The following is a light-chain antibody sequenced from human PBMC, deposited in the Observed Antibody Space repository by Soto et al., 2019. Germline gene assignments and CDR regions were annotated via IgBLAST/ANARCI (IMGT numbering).Light chain of an antibody. CDR2: NND. CDR3: EAWDDGLKEV. J-gene: IGLJ1*01. CDR1: SSNLGRHT. Sequence: QSVLTQPPSASGTPGQRVTISCSGSSSNLGRHTVSWYQQFPGTAPKLLIYNNDQRPSGVPDRFSGSKSGTSASLAISGLQSEDEADYYCEAWDDGLKEVFGTGTKLTVL. V-gene: IGLV1-44*01.